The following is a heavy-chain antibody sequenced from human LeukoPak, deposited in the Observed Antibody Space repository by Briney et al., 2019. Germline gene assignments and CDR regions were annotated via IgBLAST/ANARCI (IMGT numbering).Heavy chain of an antibody. V-gene: IGHV1-69*13. CDR2: IIPIFGTA. J-gene: IGHJ5*02. CDR1: GGTVSSYA. Sequence: ASVKVSCKASGGTVSSYAISWVRQAPGQGLEWMGGIIPIFGTANYAQKFQGRVTITADESTSTAYMELSSLRSEDTAVYYCAALDTIFGVVRINWFDPWGQGTLVTVSS. CDR3: AALDTIFGVVRINWFDP. D-gene: IGHD3-3*01.